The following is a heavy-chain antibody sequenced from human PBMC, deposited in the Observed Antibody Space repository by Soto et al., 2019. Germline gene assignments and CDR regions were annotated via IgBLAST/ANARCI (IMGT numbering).Heavy chain of an antibody. CDR3: ARDYAGFGELLVFDY. V-gene: IGHV1-18*04. D-gene: IGHD3-10*01. J-gene: IGHJ4*02. CDR1: GYSFTSYA. Sequence: GASVKVSCKASGYSFTSYALSWVRQAPGQGLEWMGWISAYNGNTNYAQKLQGRVSMTIDTSTSTAYMELRSLRSDDTAVYYCARDYAGFGELLVFDYWGQGTQVTVSS. CDR2: ISAYNGNT.